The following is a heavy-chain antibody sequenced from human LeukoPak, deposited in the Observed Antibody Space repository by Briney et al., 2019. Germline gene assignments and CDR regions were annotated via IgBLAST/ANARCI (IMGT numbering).Heavy chain of an antibody. V-gene: IGHV3-30*02. CDR3: AKGNIAAAGSYYMDV. CDR1: GFTFSSYG. D-gene: IGHD6-13*01. Sequence: PGGSLRLSCAASGFTFSSYGMHWVRQAPGKGLEWVAFIRYDGSNKYYADSVKGRFTISRDNSKNTLYLQMNSLRAEDTAVYYCAKGNIAAAGSYYMDVWSKGTTVTVSS. J-gene: IGHJ6*03. CDR2: IRYDGSNK.